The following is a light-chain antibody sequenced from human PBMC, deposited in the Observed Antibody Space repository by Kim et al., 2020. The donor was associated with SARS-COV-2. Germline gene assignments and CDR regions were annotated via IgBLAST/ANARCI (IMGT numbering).Light chain of an antibody. V-gene: IGKV3-20*01. J-gene: IGKJ3*01. CDR1: QSVSSSY. CDR2: GAS. Sequence: EIVLTQSPGTLSLSPGERATLSCRASQSVSSSYLAWYQQKPGQAPRRLIYGASSRATGIPDRFGGSGSGRDFILTISRLGPEDFAVYFCERYGSSHITFGGGAPVDSK. CDR3: ERYGSSHIT.